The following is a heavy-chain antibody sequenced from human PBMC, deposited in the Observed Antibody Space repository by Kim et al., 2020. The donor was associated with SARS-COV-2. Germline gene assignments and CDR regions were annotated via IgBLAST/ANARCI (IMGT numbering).Heavy chain of an antibody. Sequence: GGSLRLSCAASGFTFSSYGMHWVRQAPGKGLEWVAVIWYDGSNKYYADSVKGRFTISRDNSKNTLYLQMNSLRAEDTAVYYCAKQRGYDRAGGKETGDYGMDVWGQGTTVTVSS. CDR3: AKQRGYDRAGGKETGDYGMDV. CDR1: GFTFSSYG. J-gene: IGHJ6*02. CDR2: IWYDGSNK. D-gene: IGHD5-12*01. V-gene: IGHV3-33*06.